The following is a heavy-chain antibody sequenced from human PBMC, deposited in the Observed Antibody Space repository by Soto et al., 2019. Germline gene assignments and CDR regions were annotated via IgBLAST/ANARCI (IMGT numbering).Heavy chain of an antibody. CDR3: ARDSGDDAFDI. D-gene: IGHD1-26*01. V-gene: IGHV3-30-3*01. CDR1: GFTFSSYA. J-gene: IGHJ3*02. Sequence: QVQLVESGGGVVQPGRSLRLSCAASGFTFSSYAMHWVLQAPGKGLEWVAVISYDGSNKYYADSVKGRFTISRDNSKNTLCLQMNSLRAEDTAVYYCARDSGDDAFDIWGQGTMVTVSS. CDR2: ISYDGSNK.